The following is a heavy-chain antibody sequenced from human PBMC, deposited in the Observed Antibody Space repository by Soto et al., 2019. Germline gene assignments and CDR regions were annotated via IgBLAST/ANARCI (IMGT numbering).Heavy chain of an antibody. CDR1: GFTFSSYS. V-gene: IGHV3-48*01. Sequence: EVQLVESGGGLVQPGGSLRLSCAASGFTFSSYSMNWVRQAPGKGLEWVSYISSSSSTIYYADSVRGRFTISRDNAKNSLYLQMNSLRAEYTAVYYCARDKGRSPLDYWGQGTLVTVSS. D-gene: IGHD2-15*01. CDR3: ARDKGRSPLDY. CDR2: ISSSSSTI. J-gene: IGHJ4*02.